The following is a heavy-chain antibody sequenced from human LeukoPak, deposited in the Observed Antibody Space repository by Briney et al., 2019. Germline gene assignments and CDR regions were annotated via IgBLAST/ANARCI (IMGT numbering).Heavy chain of an antibody. Sequence: GGSLRLSCSASGFTFSTYAMHWVRQAAGKGLEYVSAINGGSTYYADSVKGRFTISRDNSKNTLYLQMSSLRAEDTAVYYCVPLPIAVAGTHLLDYWGQGTLVTVSS. CDR2: INGGST. V-gene: IGHV3-64D*09. CDR3: VPLPIAVAGTHLLDY. CDR1: GFTFSTYA. J-gene: IGHJ4*02. D-gene: IGHD6-19*01.